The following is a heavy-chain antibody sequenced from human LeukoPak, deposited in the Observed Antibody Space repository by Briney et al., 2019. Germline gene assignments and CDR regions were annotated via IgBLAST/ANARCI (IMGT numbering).Heavy chain of an antibody. V-gene: IGHV4-59*08. D-gene: IGHD3-9*01. Sequence: SETLSLTCTVAGGSISSYYWTWIRQPPGKGLEWIGYIYNSGSTNYNPSLRSRVTISVDASKNQFSLKLNSVTAADTAVYYCARRNILTEGEAFDIWGQGTLVTVSS. J-gene: IGHJ3*02. CDR3: ARRNILTEGEAFDI. CDR1: GGSISSYY. CDR2: IYNSGST.